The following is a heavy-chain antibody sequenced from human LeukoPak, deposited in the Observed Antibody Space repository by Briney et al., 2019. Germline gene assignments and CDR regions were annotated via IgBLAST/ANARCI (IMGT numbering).Heavy chain of an antibody. CDR3: ARTHYGDYLNWFDP. Sequence: ASVKVSCKASGYTFTSYGISWVRQAPGQGLEWMGWISAYNGNTNYAQKLQGRVTITADKSTSTAYMELSSLRSEDTAVYYCARTHYGDYLNWFDPWGQGTLVTVSS. CDR1: GYTFTSYG. CDR2: ISAYNGNT. D-gene: IGHD4-17*01. J-gene: IGHJ5*02. V-gene: IGHV1-18*01.